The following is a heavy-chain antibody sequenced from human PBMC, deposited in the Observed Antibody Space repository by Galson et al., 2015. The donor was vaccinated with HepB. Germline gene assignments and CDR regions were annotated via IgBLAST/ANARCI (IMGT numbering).Heavy chain of an antibody. J-gene: IGHJ6*03. Sequence: SLRLSCAASGFTFSSYWMSWVRQAPGKGLEWVSYISSSSSTIYYADSVKGRFTISRDNAKNSLYLQMNSLRAEDTAVYYCARDALWFRELPAASTPAMDVWGKGTTVTVSS. CDR1: GFTFSSYW. V-gene: IGHV3-48*01. D-gene: IGHD3-10*01. CDR2: ISSSSSTI. CDR3: ARDALWFRELPAASTPAMDV.